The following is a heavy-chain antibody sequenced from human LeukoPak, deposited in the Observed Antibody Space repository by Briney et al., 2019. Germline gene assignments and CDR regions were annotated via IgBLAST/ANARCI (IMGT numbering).Heavy chain of an antibody. CDR1: GFTFSSYG. J-gene: IGHJ4*02. CDR3: AKDSVQYYYDSSGYFDY. D-gene: IGHD3-22*01. V-gene: IGHV3-30*02. Sequence: PGGSLRLSCAASGFTFSSYGMHWVRQAPGKGLEWVAFIRYDGSNKYYADSVKGRFTISRDNSKNTLYLQMHSLRAEDTAVYYCAKDSVQYYYDSSGYFDYWGQGPLVTVSS. CDR2: IRYDGSNK.